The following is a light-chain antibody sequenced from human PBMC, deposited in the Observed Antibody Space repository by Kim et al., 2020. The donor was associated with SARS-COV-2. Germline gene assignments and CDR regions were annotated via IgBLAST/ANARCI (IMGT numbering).Light chain of an antibody. CDR3: QQYNSYPLT. CDR2: KAS. V-gene: IGKV1-5*03. CDR1: QSISSW. Sequence: DIQMTQSPSTLSASVGDRVTITCRASQSISSWLAWYQQKPGKAPKLLIYKASSLESGVPSRFSGSGSGTEFTLTISSLQPDDFPTYYCQQYNSYPLTFGVGTKVDIK. J-gene: IGKJ4*01.